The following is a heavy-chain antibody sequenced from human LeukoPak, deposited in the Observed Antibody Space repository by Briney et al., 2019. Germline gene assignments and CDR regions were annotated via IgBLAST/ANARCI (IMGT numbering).Heavy chain of an antibody. V-gene: IGHV4-39*07. CDR1: GGSISSSSYY. CDR3: ARLSYLDAFDI. J-gene: IGHJ3*02. D-gene: IGHD2-2*01. CDR2: INHSGST. Sequence: SETLSLTCTVSGGSISSSSYYWGWIRQPPGKGLEWIGEINHSGSTNYNPSLKSRVTISVDTSKNQFSLKLSSVTAADTAVYYCARLSYLDAFDIWGQGTMVTVSS.